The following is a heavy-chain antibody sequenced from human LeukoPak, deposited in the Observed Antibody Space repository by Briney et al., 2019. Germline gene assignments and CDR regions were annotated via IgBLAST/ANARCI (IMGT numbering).Heavy chain of an antibody. J-gene: IGHJ4*02. D-gene: IGHD2-2*01. Sequence: PSETLSLTCAVYGGSFSGYDWSWIRQAPGKGLEWIGEGNHSGSTKYNPSLKSRVTISVDSSKNQFSLKLSSVTAADTAMYYCARVKRKYQVLKPLHETPSHYFDYWGQGTLVTVSS. CDR1: GGSFSGYD. CDR3: ARVKRKYQVLKPLHETPSHYFDY. V-gene: IGHV4-34*01. CDR2: GNHSGST.